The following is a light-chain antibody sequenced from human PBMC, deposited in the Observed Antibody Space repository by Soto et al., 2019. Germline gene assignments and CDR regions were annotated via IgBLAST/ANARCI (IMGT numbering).Light chain of an antibody. CDR1: QTIGQW. CDR2: KAS. CDR3: QQYEGYPWT. J-gene: IGKJ1*01. Sequence: DIQMTQSPSTLSLSVGDRVTITCRASQTIGQWLAWYQHKPGRAPNLLIYKASSLKSGVPSRFSGSGLGTEFTLTIASLQPDDFATYYCQQYEGYPWTFGQGTRVEIK. V-gene: IGKV1-5*03.